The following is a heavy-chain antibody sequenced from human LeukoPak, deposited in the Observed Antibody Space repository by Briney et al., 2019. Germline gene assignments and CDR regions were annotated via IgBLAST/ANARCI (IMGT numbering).Heavy chain of an antibody. Sequence: SETLSLTCAVYGGSFSGYYWSWIRQHPGKGLEWIEYIYYSGTSYNPSLKSRVTISVDTSKNHFSLELSSVTAADTAVYYCAMSSGYYGYFDYWGQGTLVTVSS. D-gene: IGHD3-22*01. CDR1: GGSFSGYY. CDR3: AMSSGYYGYFDY. CDR2: IYYSGT. J-gene: IGHJ4*02. V-gene: IGHV4-31*11.